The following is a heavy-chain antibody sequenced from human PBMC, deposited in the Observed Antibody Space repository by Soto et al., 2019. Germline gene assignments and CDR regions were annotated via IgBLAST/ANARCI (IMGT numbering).Heavy chain of an antibody. V-gene: IGHV3-30-3*01. J-gene: IGHJ4*02. CDR3: ASNNAPGGYSYGYDY. Sequence: QVQLVESGGGVAQPGRSLRLSCVASGFTFSSYAMHWVRQAPGKGLEWVAVISYDGNKKYYTDSVKGRFTISRDNSKNTLILQMDSLRLEDTAVYYCASNNAPGGYSYGYDYWGQGTLVTVSS. D-gene: IGHD5-18*01. CDR1: GFTFSSYA. CDR2: ISYDGNKK.